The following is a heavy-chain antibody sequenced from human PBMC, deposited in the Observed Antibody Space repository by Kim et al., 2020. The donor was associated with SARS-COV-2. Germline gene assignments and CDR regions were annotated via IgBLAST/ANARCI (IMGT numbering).Heavy chain of an antibody. D-gene: IGHD6-13*01. CDR1: GGSISSGSYY. J-gene: IGHJ5*02. CDR3: ARGDSGSSWYFERYNWFDP. CDR2: IYTSGST. Sequence: TLSLICTVSGGSISSGSYYWSWIRQPAGKGLEWIGRIYTSGSTNYNPSLKSRVTISVDTSKNQFSLKLSSVTAADTAVYYCARGDSGSSWYFERYNWFDPWGQGTLVTVSS. V-gene: IGHV4-61*02.